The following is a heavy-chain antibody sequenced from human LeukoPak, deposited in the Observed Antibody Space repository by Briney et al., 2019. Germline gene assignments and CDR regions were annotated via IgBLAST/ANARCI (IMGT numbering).Heavy chain of an antibody. CDR3: ARAGPADY. V-gene: IGHV3-7*01. CDR2: INPDGRDK. Sequence: GGSLRLSCAASGSTFSDYWMSWVRQAPGKGLEWVAHINPDGRDKYYVDFVRGRFTISRDNAKNSLYLQMNSLRAEDTAVYYCARAGPADYWGQGTLVTVSS. J-gene: IGHJ4*02. CDR1: GSTFSDYW.